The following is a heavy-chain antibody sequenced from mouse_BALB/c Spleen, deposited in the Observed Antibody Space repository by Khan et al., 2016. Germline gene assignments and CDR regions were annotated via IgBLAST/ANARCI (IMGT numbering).Heavy chain of an antibody. J-gene: IGHJ3*01. Sequence: QIQLVQSGPELKKPGETVKISCKASGYTFTTYGMNWVKQAPGKGLKWMGWINTNTGEPTYAEEFKGRFAFSLETSASTASLQINNLKNEDTATYFCAEDYYGSNWFAYWGQGTLVTVSA. D-gene: IGHD1-1*01. CDR2: INTNTGEP. CDR3: AEDYYGSNWFAY. V-gene: IGHV9-3*02. CDR1: GYTFTTYG.